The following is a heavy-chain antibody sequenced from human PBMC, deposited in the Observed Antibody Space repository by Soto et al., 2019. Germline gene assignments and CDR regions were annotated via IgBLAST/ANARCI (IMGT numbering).Heavy chain of an antibody. J-gene: IGHJ5*01. Sequence: QVQLKESGGGVVKTGGSLRLSCVASGFTFADYAMHWVRRIPGKGLEWVAVISYSGDRQYYAESVKGRFTISRDNSKKSVYLQRFRLTSEDSAVFYCARTPAAMITDRYNWFDSWGPGTQVTVSS. CDR2: ISYSGDRQ. CDR1: GFTFADYA. V-gene: IGHV3-30*07. CDR3: ARTPAAMITDRYNWFDS. D-gene: IGHD3-16*01.